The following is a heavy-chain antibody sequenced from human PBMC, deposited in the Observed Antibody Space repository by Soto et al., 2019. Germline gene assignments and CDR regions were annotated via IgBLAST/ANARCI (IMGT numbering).Heavy chain of an antibody. Sequence: ASVKVSCKASGGTFSSYAISWVRQAPGQGLEWMGWISEYKGNTKYAQKLQGRVTMTTDTSTSTAYMELRSLRSDDTAVYYCARLVRNCLNGVCYEWFDPWGQGTLVTVSS. CDR1: GGTFSSYA. V-gene: IGHV1-18*01. J-gene: IGHJ5*02. CDR2: ISEYKGNT. D-gene: IGHD2-8*01. CDR3: ARLVRNCLNGVCYEWFDP.